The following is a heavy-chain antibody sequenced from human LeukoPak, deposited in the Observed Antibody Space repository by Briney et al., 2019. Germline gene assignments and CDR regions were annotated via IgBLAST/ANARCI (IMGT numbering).Heavy chain of an antibody. Sequence: PGESLKISCKGSGYSFTSYWIGWVRQMPGKGLEWMGIIYPGDSDTRYSPSFQVQVTISADKSISTAYLQWSSLKASDTAMYYCARLPRIAVAGTVAWYFDLWGRGTLVTVSS. CDR2: IYPGDSDT. CDR3: ARLPRIAVAGTVAWYFDL. V-gene: IGHV5-51*01. CDR1: GYSFTSYW. D-gene: IGHD6-19*01. J-gene: IGHJ2*01.